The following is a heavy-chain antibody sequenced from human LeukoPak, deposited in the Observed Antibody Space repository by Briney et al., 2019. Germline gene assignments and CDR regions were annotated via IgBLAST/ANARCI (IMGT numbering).Heavy chain of an antibody. D-gene: IGHD2-2*01. CDR3: ARDQGVVPAATDY. CDR1: GYTFTSYG. V-gene: IGHV1-18*01. CDR2: ISAYDGNT. Sequence: GASVKVSCKASGYTFTSYGISWVREAPRQALEWMGWISAYDGNTNYAQKLQGRVTMTTDTSTSTAYMELRSLRSDDTAVYYCARDQGVVPAATDYWGQGTLVTVSS. J-gene: IGHJ4*02.